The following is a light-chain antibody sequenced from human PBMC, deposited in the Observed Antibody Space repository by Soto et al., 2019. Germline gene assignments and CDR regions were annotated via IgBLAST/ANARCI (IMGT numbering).Light chain of an antibody. J-gene: IGLJ3*02. Sequence: QSVLTQPRSVSGSPGQSVTISCTGTSSDVGVYNYVSWYQQHPGKAPQLVIYDVIRRPSGVPDRFSGSKSGNTASLTISGLQAEDEAAYYCCSYAGSSLWVFGGGTKLTVL. V-gene: IGLV2-11*01. CDR1: SSDVGVYNY. CDR2: DVI. CDR3: CSYAGSSLWV.